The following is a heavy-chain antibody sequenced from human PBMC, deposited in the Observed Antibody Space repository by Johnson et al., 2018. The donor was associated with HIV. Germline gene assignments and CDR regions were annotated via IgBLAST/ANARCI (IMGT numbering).Heavy chain of an antibody. CDR3: AREYYYESPEAFDI. D-gene: IGHD3-22*01. CDR2: ISSSGSTI. J-gene: IGHJ3*02. Sequence: VQLVESGGGLVRPGESLRLSCVASGFTFSTYAMHWVRQAPGKGLEWVSYISSSGSTIYYADSVKGRFTISRDNAKNSLYLQMNSLRAEDTAVYYCAREYYYESPEAFDIWGQGTMVTVSS. V-gene: IGHV3-48*04. CDR1: GFTFSTYA.